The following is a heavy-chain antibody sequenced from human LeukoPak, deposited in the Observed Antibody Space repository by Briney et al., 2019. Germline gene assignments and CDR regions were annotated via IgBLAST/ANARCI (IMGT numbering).Heavy chain of an antibody. CDR1: GGSFSGYY. Sequence: SETLSLTCAVYGGSFSGYYWSWIRQPPGKGLEWIGEINHSGSTNYNPSLKSRVTISVDTSKNQFFLKLSSVTAADTAVYYCARGSGYYGSGSYPYWGQGTLVTVSS. V-gene: IGHV4-34*01. CDR3: ARGSGYYGSGSYPY. D-gene: IGHD3-10*01. J-gene: IGHJ4*02. CDR2: INHSGST.